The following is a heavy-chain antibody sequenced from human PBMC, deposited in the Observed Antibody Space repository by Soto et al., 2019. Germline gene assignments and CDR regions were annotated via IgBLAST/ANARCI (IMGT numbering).Heavy chain of an antibody. CDR3: AKYRRTEAEGFTLDY. CDR2: IYYTGST. D-gene: IGHD6-13*01. J-gene: IGHJ4*02. Sequence: XDTLSLTLTILGNSIKNYYWSLIRQPTGKRLEWIGYIYYTGSTTYNPSLESRVTMSVDTSKNQFSLKLSSVNAADTAVYYCAKYRRTEAEGFTLDYWGRGTLVTVSS. CDR1: GNSIKNYY. V-gene: IGHV4-59*01.